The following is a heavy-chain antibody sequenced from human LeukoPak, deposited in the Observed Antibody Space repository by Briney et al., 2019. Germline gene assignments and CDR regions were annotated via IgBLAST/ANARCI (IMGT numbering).Heavy chain of an antibody. J-gene: IGHJ6*02. CDR2: ISGSNNYI. V-gene: IGHV3-21*01. D-gene: IGHD5-18*01. CDR3: ARGYTHGLDV. CDR1: GSTFSSYI. Sequence: GGSLRLSCAASGSTFSSYIMNWVRQAPGKGLEWVSSISGSNNYIYYADSVEGRFTISRDNAKNSLYLQMNSLRADDTAVYYCARGYTHGLDVWGQGTTVTVSS.